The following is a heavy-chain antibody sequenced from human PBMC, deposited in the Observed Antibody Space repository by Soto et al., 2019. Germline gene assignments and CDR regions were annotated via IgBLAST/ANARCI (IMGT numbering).Heavy chain of an antibody. J-gene: IGHJ6*04. Sequence: ASETLSLTCAVYGGSFSGYYWSWIRQPPGKGLEWIGEINHSGSTNYNPSLKSRVTISVDTSKNQFSLKLSSVTAADTAVYYCERGNRITMVRGVTWMDVWGKGTTVTVSS. D-gene: IGHD3-10*01. CDR3: ERGNRITMVRGVTWMDV. V-gene: IGHV4-34*01. CDR1: GGSFSGYY. CDR2: INHSGST.